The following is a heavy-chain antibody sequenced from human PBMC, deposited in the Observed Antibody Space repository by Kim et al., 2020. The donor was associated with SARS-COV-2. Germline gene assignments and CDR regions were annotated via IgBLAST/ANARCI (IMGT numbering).Heavy chain of an antibody. Sequence: SETLSLTCAVSGGSISSSNWWSWVRQPPGKGLEWIGEIYHSGSTNYNPSLKSRVTISVDKSKNQFSLKLSSVTAADTAVYYCARGRGGSGSYRPAFDIWGQGTMVTVSS. CDR1: GGSISSSNW. D-gene: IGHD1-26*01. V-gene: IGHV4-4*02. J-gene: IGHJ3*02. CDR2: IYHSGST. CDR3: ARGRGGSGSYRPAFDI.